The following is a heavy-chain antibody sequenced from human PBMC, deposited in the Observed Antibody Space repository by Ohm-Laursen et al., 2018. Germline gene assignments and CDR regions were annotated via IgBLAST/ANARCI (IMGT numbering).Heavy chain of an antibody. CDR3: ARDNYDSSGYFLGGDY. J-gene: IGHJ4*02. V-gene: IGHV3-74*01. D-gene: IGHD3-22*01. CDR1: GFTFRSYW. Sequence: GSLRLSCAASGFTFRSYWMHWVRQAPGKGPVWVSRINSDGSSTTYADSVKGRFTISRDNAKNTLYLQMNSLRAEDTAVYYCARDNYDSSGYFLGGDYWGQGTLVTVSS. CDR2: INSDGSST.